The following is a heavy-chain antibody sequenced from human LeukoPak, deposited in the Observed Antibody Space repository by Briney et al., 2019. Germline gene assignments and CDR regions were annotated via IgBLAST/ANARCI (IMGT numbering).Heavy chain of an antibody. CDR1: GGSFSGYY. V-gene: IGHV4-34*01. Sequence: PSETLSLTCAVYGGSFSGYYWSWIRQPPGNGLEWIGEINHSGSTNYNPSLKSRVTISVDTSKNQFSLKLSSVTAADTAVYYCARGRLNYRGSCSSTSCSTRGHWFDPWGQGTLVTVSS. D-gene: IGHD2-2*02. CDR2: INHSGST. CDR3: ARGRLNYRGSCSSTSCSTRGHWFDP. J-gene: IGHJ5*02.